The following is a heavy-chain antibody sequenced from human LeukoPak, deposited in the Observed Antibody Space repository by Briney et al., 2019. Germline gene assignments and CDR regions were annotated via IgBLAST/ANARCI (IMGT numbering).Heavy chain of an antibody. J-gene: IGHJ6*03. CDR1: GFTVSSNY. Sequence: GGSLRLSCAASGFTVSSNYMSWVRQAPGKGLEWVSVIYSGGSTYYADSVKGRFTISRDNSKNTLYLQMNSLRAEDTAVYYCARAAPTAMVNYYYYYYMDVWGKGTTVTVSS. V-gene: IGHV3-66*02. D-gene: IGHD5-18*01. CDR2: IYSGGST. CDR3: ARAAPTAMVNYYYYYYMDV.